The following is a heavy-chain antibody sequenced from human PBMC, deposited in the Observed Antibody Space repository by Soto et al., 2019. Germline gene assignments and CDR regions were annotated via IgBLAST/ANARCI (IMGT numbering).Heavy chain of an antibody. CDR2: INPSGGST. J-gene: IGHJ6*02. D-gene: IGHD2-15*01. V-gene: IGHV1-46*01. CDR3: ARALYDTDTLPVGAKTRCYAMDV. CDR1: QYKFTNYC. Sequence: QVQLVQSGAEVKKPGASVKVSCKASQYKFTNYCVHWVRQAPGQGLEWMGIINPSGGSTNYARSFRARVTMTRDMSTSTVYMELSSLRSEDTAVYYCARALYDTDTLPVGAKTRCYAMDVWGLGTTVTVSS.